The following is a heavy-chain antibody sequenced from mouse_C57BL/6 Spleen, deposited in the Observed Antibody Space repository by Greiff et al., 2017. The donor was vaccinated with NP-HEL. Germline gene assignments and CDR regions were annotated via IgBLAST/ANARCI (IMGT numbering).Heavy chain of an antibody. CDR2: FYPGSGSI. CDR3: ARHEEDTVYSNFFMDY. D-gene: IGHD2-5*01. CDR1: GYTFTEYT. V-gene: IGHV1-62-2*01. Sequence: VQLQQSGAELVKPGASVKLSCKASGYTFTEYTIHWVQQRSGQGLEWIGWFYPGSGSIKYNEKFKEQATLTADKYTSTVYMVLSRLTSEDSAVYFCARHEEDTVYSNFFMDYWGQGTSVTVAS. J-gene: IGHJ4*01.